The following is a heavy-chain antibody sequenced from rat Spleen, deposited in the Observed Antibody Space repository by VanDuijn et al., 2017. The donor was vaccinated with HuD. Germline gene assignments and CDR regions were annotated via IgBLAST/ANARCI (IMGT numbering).Heavy chain of an antibody. J-gene: IGHJ2*01. CDR1: GFTFRNYG. CDR2: INIGGGDT. Sequence: EVQLVESGGGLVQPGRSLKLSCAASGFTFRNYGMAWVRQTLTRGLEWVAFINIGGGDTYYRDSVKGRFTISRDNAKNTQYLQMDSLRSEDTATYYCAKEDSSYGGWFAYWGQGVMVTVSS. D-gene: IGHD1-2*01. CDR3: AKEDSSYGGWFAY. V-gene: IGHV5S14*01.